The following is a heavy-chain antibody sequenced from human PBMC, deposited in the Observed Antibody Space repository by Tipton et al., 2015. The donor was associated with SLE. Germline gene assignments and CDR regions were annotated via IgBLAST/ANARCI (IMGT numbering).Heavy chain of an antibody. Sequence: SLRLSCAASGFTFSSYEMNWVRQAPGKGLEWVSYISSSGSTIYYADSVKGRFTISRDNAKNSLYLQMNSLRAEDTAVYYCAREGTVTTPFDYWGQGTLVTVSS. D-gene: IGHD4-17*01. J-gene: IGHJ4*02. V-gene: IGHV3-48*03. CDR1: GFTFSSYE. CDR2: ISSSGSTI. CDR3: AREGTVTTPFDY.